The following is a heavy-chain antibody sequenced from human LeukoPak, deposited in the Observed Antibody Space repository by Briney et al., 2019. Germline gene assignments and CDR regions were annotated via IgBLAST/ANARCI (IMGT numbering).Heavy chain of an antibody. J-gene: IGHJ6*03. V-gene: IGHV1-69*06. CDR3: ATRALELRKHYYYYYMDV. Sequence: ASVKVSCKASGGTFSSYAISWVRQAPGQGLEWMGGIIPIFGTANYAQKFQGRVTITADKSTSTAYMELSSLRSEDTAVYYCATRALELRKHYYYYYMDVWGKGTTVTVSS. CDR1: GGTFSSYA. CDR2: IIPIFGTA. D-gene: IGHD1-7*01.